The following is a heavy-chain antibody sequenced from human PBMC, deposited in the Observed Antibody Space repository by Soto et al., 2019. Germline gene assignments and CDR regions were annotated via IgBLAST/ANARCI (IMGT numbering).Heavy chain of an antibody. CDR3: ARRPGYSSDSYSPYFYYYRDV. CDR2: IIPILDMA. Sequence: QVQLVQSGAEVKKPGSSVTVSCKASGGTFSSHTITWVRQAPGHGIEWMGRIIPILDMANYSQKFQGRVKNTAHKSTSTAYIQLTSLTSEDTATYFCARRPGYSSDSYSPYFYYYRDVWGKGTPVTVSS. CDR1: GGTFSSHT. V-gene: IGHV1-69*02. J-gene: IGHJ6*03. D-gene: IGHD6-19*01.